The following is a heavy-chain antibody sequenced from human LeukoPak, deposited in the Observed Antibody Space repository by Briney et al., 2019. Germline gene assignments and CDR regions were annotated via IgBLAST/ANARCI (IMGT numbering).Heavy chain of an antibody. CDR3: AKDRQRFAAAGTTFDY. J-gene: IGHJ4*02. V-gene: IGHV3-23*01. D-gene: IGHD6-13*01. CDR2: ISGSGGST. Sequence: GGSLRLSCAASGFTFSSYAMSWVRQAPGKGLEWVSAISGSGGSTYYADSVKGRFTISRDNSKNTLHLQMNSLRAEDTAVYYCAKDRQRFAAAGTTFDYWGQGTLVTVSS. CDR1: GFTFSSYA.